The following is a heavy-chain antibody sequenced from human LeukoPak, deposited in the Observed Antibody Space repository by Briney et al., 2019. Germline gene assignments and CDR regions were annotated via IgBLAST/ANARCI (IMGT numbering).Heavy chain of an antibody. J-gene: IGHJ4*02. CDR1: GGSISSGDYY. CDR2: IYYSGST. V-gene: IGHV4-30-4*08. Sequence: SRTLSLTCTVSGGSISSGDYYWSWIRQPPGKGLEWIGYIYYSGSTYYNPSLKSRVTISVDTSKNQFSLKLSSVTAADTAVYYCARAVVGATQFDYWGQGTLVTVSS. D-gene: IGHD1-26*01. CDR3: ARAVVGATQFDY.